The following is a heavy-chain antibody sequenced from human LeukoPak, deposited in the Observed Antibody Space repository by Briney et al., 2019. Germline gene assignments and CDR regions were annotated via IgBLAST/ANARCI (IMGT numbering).Heavy chain of an antibody. V-gene: IGHV1-24*01. CDR2: FDPEDGET. J-gene: IGHJ4*02. Sequence: ASVKVSCKVSGYTLTELSMHWVRQAPGIGLEWMGGFDPEDGETIYAQKFQGRVTMTEDTSTDTAYMELSSLRSEDTAVYYCATSRTWIQLWSALDYWGQGTLVTVSS. CDR3: ATSRTWIQLWSALDY. D-gene: IGHD5-18*01. CDR1: GYTLTELS.